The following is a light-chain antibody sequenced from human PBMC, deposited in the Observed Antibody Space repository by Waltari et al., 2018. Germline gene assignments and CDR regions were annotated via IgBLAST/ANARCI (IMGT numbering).Light chain of an antibody. V-gene: IGLV1-44*01. CDR3: AVWDDSLNGVV. CDR1: SSNIGSTT. J-gene: IGLJ2*01. Sequence: QSVLTQPPSASATPRPRVTISCSGSSSNIGSTTVTWYHQRPGTAPNLLIYTNNQRPSGVPDRFSGSKSGTSASLAISGLQSEDEADYYCAVWDDSLNGVVFGGGTKLTVL. CDR2: TNN.